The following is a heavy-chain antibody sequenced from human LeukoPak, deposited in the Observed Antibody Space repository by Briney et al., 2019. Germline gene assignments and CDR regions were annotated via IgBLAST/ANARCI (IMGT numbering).Heavy chain of an antibody. J-gene: IGHJ4*02. V-gene: IGHV4-59*08. CDR3: ARYCSGGSCYHYDY. Sequence: SETLSLTCTVSGGSISSYYWSWIRQPPGKGLEWIGYIYYSGSTNYNPSLKSRATISVDTSKNQFSLKLSSVTAADTAMYYCARYCSGGSCYHYDYWGQGTLVTVSS. CDR1: GGSISSYY. CDR2: IYYSGST. D-gene: IGHD2-15*01.